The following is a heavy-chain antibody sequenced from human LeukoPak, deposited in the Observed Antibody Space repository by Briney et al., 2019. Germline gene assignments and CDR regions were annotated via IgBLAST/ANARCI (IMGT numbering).Heavy chain of an antibody. J-gene: IGHJ4*02. CDR3: AKDTSGIAAAGTEFDY. V-gene: IGHV3-23*01. Sequence: PGGSLRLSCAASGFTFSSYAMSWVRQAPGKGMGWVSAMSGSGGSTYYADSVKGRFTISRDNPKNTLYLQMNSLRAEDTAVYYCAKDTSGIAAAGTEFDYWGQGTLVTVSS. CDR2: MSGSGGST. D-gene: IGHD6-13*01. CDR1: GFTFSSYA.